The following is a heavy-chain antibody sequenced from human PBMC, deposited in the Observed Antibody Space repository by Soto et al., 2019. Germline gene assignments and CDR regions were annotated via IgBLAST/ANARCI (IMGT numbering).Heavy chain of an antibody. J-gene: IGHJ4*02. Sequence: SGPTLVNPTQTLTLTCSFSGFSLDTSGVGVGWIRQPPGKALQWLALIYWNDDKRYNPSLKSRLTITKDTSKNQVVLTMTNMDPVDTATYYCSHTEDSDSPHYWGQGTLVTVSS. V-gene: IGHV2-5*01. CDR3: SHTEDSDSPHY. D-gene: IGHD2-21*02. CDR1: GFSLDTSGVG. CDR2: IYWNDDK.